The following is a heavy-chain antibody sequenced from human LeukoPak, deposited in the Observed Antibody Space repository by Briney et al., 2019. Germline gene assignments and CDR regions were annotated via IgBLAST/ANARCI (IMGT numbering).Heavy chain of an antibody. CDR3: AKRGASGPTLP. CDR1: GFTFSSYA. D-gene: IGHD3-3*01. Sequence: GGSLRLSCAASGFTFSSYAMSWVRQAPGKGLEWVSAISGSGGSTYYADSVKGRFTISRDNPKNTLYLQMNSLRAEDTAVYYCAKRGASGPTLPWGQGTLVTVSS. CDR2: ISGSGGST. J-gene: IGHJ5*02. V-gene: IGHV3-23*01.